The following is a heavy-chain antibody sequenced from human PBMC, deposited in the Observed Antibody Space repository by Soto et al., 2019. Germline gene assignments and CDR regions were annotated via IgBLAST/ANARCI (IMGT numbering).Heavy chain of an antibody. CDR2: ISSTTNYI. V-gene: IGHV3-21*06. CDR1: GVTFSTYA. CDR3: ARESEDLTSNFDY. J-gene: IGHJ4*02. Sequence: EVQLLESGGGLVQPGGSLRLSCAASGVTFSTYAMNWVRQAPGKGLEWISTISSTTNYIYYGDSMKGRFTISRDNAKNSLYLEMNSLRAEDTAVYYCARESEDLTSNFDYWGQGTLVTVSS.